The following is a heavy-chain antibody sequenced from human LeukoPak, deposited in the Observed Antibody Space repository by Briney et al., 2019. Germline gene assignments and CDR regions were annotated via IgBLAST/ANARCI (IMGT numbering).Heavy chain of an antibody. CDR3: ARSKSFYDFWSGYYTGYDY. CDR2: INHSGST. J-gene: IGHJ4*02. V-gene: IGHV4-34*01. D-gene: IGHD3-3*01. Sequence: SETLSLTCAVYGGSFSGYYWSWIRQPPGKGLEWIGEINHSGSTNYNPSLKNRVTISVDTSKNQFSLKLSSVTAADTAVYYCARSKSFYDFWSGYYTGYDYWGQGTLVTVSS. CDR1: GGSFSGYY.